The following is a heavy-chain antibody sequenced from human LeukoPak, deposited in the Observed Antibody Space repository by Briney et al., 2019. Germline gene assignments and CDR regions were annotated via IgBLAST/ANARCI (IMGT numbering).Heavy chain of an antibody. CDR3: ARVSIAAAGRGSFDY. V-gene: IGHV3-48*01. J-gene: IGHJ4*02. D-gene: IGHD6-13*01. CDR2: ISSGSGTI. CDR1: GFTFSTHS. Sequence: GGSLRLSCAVSGFTFSTHSMNWVRQAPGKGLEWVSYISSGSGTIYYADSVKGRFTISRDNAKNSLYLQMNSLRAEDTAVYYCARVSIAAAGRGSFDYWGQGTLVTVSS.